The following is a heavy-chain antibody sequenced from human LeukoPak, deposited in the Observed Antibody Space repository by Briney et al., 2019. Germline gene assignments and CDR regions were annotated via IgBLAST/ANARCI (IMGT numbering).Heavy chain of an antibody. CDR2: TYYRSKWYK. CDR1: GDSVSSNSVT. Sequence: SQTLSLTCAISGDSVSSNSVTWNWIRQSPSRGLEWLGRTYYRSKWYKYYAVSVKGRITINPDTSKNQFSLQLNSVTPEDTAVYYCARGPSYFQHWGQGTLVTVSS. V-gene: IGHV6-1*01. J-gene: IGHJ1*01. CDR3: ARGPSYFQH.